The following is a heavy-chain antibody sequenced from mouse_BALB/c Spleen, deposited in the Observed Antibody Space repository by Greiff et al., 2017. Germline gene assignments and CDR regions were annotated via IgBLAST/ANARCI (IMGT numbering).Heavy chain of an antibody. J-gene: IGHJ4*01. Sequence: EVKVEESGGGLVQPGGSLRLSCATSGFTFTDYYMSWVRQPPGKALEWLGFIRNKANGYTTEYSASVKGRFTISRDNSQSILYLQMNTLRAEDSATYYCARSNWDYAMDYWGQGTSVTVSS. CDR1: GFTFTDYY. D-gene: IGHD4-1*01. CDR2: IRNKANGYTT. CDR3: ARSNWDYAMDY. V-gene: IGHV7-3*02.